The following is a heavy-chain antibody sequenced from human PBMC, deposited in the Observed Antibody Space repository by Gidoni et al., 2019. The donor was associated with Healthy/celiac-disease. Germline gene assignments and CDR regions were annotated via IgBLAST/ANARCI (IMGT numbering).Heavy chain of an antibody. CDR1: GYTFTSYA. Sequence: QVQLVQSGAEVKKPGASVKVSCKASGYTFTSYAMHLVLQAPGQRLEWMGWINAGNGNTKYSQKFQGRVTITRDTSESTAYMELSSLRSEDTAVYYCARDGVVAYDFWSGYYNYYYGMDVWGQGTTVTVSS. V-gene: IGHV1-3*01. J-gene: IGHJ6*02. D-gene: IGHD3-3*01. CDR3: ARDGVVAYDFWSGYYNYYYGMDV. CDR2: INAGNGNT.